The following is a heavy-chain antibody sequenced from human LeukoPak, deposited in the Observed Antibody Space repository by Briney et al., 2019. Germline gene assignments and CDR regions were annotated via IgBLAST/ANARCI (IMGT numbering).Heavy chain of an antibody. Sequence: SETLSLTCAVYGGSFSGYYWSWIRQPPGKGLEWIGEINHSGSTNYNPSLKSRVTISVDTSKNQFSLKLSSVTAADTAVYYCARLLDSGSFDYWGQGTLVTVSS. V-gene: IGHV4-34*01. D-gene: IGHD3-10*01. CDR1: GGSFSGYY. CDR2: INHSGST. CDR3: ARLLDSGSFDY. J-gene: IGHJ4*02.